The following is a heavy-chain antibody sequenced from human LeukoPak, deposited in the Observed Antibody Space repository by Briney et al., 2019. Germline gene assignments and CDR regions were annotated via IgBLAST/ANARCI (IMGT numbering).Heavy chain of an antibody. CDR1: GFTVSSYA. J-gene: IGHJ4*02. CDR2: ICGSGGSP. D-gene: IGHD5-18*01. V-gene: IGHV3-23*01. Sequence: GGSLRLSCAASGFTVSSYAMSWVRQAPGKGLEWVSAICGSGGSPYYADSVKGRFTVSRDNSKNTLYLQMNSLRAEDTAVYYCARDGGYSCGFLFDYWGQGTLVTVSS. CDR3: ARDGGYSCGFLFDY.